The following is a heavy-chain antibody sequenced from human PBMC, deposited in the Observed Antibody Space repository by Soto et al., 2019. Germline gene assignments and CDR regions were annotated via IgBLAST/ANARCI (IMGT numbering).Heavy chain of an antibody. V-gene: IGHV3-13*04. CDR1: GFTFSSYD. D-gene: IGHD3-10*01. CDR2: IGTAGDT. Sequence: EVQLVESGGGLVQPGGSLSLSCAASGFTFSSYDMRWVRQATGKGLEWVSAIGTAGDTYYPGSVKGRFTISRENAKTSLYLQMNSPRAGDTAGYYCARDRSVDRGGMYGWGQGTTVTFSS. J-gene: IGHJ6*02. CDR3: ARDRSVDRGGMYG.